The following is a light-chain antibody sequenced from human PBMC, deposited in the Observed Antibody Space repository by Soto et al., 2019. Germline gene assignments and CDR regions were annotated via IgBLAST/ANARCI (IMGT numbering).Light chain of an antibody. CDR3: QLYATSFPFT. Sequence: EIVLTQSPGTLSLSPGERATLSCRASQSVSTAYSGWYQQKPDQAPRLLIYGASSRSTGSPDRFSGSEGGTDLTILISRREQADVSVYYCQLYATSFPFTFGPGTQVDVK. CDR1: QSVSTAY. V-gene: IGKV3-20*01. J-gene: IGKJ3*01. CDR2: GAS.